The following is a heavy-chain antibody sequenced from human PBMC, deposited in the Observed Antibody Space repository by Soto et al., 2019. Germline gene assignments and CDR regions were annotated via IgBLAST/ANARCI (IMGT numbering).Heavy chain of an antibody. D-gene: IGHD3-9*01. CDR2: ISGSGATT. CDR1: GFPFSSYA. J-gene: IGHJ5*01. Sequence: GGSLRLSCTASGFPFSSYAMTWVRQAPGKGLEWVSGISGSGATTSYADSVKGRFTVSRDNSKNTLYLQMNSLRVEDTAVYYYAKLRYFDWSSYNWFEYWGQGTPVTVSS. V-gene: IGHV3-23*01. CDR3: AKLRYFDWSSYNWFEY.